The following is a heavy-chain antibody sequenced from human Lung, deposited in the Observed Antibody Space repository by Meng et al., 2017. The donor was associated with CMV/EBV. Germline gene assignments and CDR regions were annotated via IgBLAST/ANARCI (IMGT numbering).Heavy chain of an antibody. V-gene: IGHV4-4*02. CDR1: GGSISISTW. Sequence: QMQRQESGPGLVKPSGTLSLTCAVSGGSISISTWWSWVRQPPGKGLEWIGEIYHSGGTNYNPSLRGRVTISLDKSKNQFSLTLRSVTAADMAVYYCARDPYATGWAGWGQGTLVTVSS. CDR2: IYHSGGT. D-gene: IGHD6-19*01. J-gene: IGHJ4*02. CDR3: ARDPYATGWAG.